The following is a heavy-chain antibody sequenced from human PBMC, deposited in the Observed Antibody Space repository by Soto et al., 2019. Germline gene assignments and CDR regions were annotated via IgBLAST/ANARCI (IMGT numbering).Heavy chain of an antibody. V-gene: IGHV1-69*12. J-gene: IGHJ6*01. CDR2: IIPIDATV. CDR3: ARDLLGLGYTYGDV. CDR1: GGTFSNFA. D-gene: IGHD5-12*01. Sequence: QVQLVQSGAEVKKPGSSVKVSCKASGGTFSNFALISWVRQAPGQGLEWMGGIIPIDATVNYAQKFQGRIPLTADESTTTAYMDLGRLSSEDTAVDYCARDLLGLGYTYGDVWGQGTTVTVSS.